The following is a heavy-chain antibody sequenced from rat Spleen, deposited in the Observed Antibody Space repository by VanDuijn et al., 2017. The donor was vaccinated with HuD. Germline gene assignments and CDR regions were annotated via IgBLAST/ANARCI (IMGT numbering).Heavy chain of an antibody. Sequence: VQLKESGPGLVQPSQTLSLTCTVSGFTFRSYWMYWVRQAPGKGLEWVSSITPDGGHTFYPDSVKGRFTISRDNAKNTLYLQMDSLRSEDTATYYCATKDYWGQGVMVTVSS. CDR2: ITPDGGHT. CDR3: ATKDY. CDR1: GFTFRSYW. D-gene: IGHD3-1*01. J-gene: IGHJ2*01. V-gene: IGHV5-58*01.